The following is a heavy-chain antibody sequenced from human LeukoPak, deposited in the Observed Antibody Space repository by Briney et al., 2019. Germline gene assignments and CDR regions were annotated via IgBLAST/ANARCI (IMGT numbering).Heavy chain of an antibody. Sequence: GGSLRLSCAASGFTFSSYWMSWVRQAPGKGLEWVANIKQDGSEKYYVDSVKGRFTISRDSAKNSLYLQMNSLRAEDTAVYYCARGRGLWRGAFDIWGQGTMVTVSS. V-gene: IGHV3-7*01. D-gene: IGHD4/OR15-4a*01. CDR3: ARGRGLWRGAFDI. J-gene: IGHJ3*02. CDR2: IKQDGSEK. CDR1: GFTFSSYW.